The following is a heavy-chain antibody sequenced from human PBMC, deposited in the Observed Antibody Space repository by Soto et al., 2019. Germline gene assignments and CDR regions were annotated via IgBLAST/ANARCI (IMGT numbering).Heavy chain of an antibody. CDR2: ISSSSSYI. CDR3: ARDITGDSSSWPNAFDI. D-gene: IGHD6-13*01. J-gene: IGHJ3*02. Sequence: GGPLSPSFPPSDSTSRGYSMNWVRQAPGKGLEWVSSISSSSSYIYYADSVKGRFTISRDNAKNSLYLQMNSLRAEDTAVYYCARDITGDSSSWPNAFDIWGQGTMVTVSS. V-gene: IGHV3-21*01. CDR1: DSTSRGYS.